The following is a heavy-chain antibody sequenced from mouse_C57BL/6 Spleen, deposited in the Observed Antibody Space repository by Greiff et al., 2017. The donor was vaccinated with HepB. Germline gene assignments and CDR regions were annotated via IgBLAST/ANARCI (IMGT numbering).Heavy chain of an antibody. Sequence: VQLKESGPELVKPGASVKISCKASGYSFTGYYMNWVKQSPEKSLEWIGEINPSTGGTTYNQKFKAKATLTVDKSSSTAYMQLKSLTSEDSAVYYCARWVAKGFAYWGQGTLVTVSA. D-gene: IGHD1-1*02. CDR2: INPSTGGT. CDR3: ARWVAKGFAY. V-gene: IGHV1-42*01. J-gene: IGHJ3*01. CDR1: GYSFTGYY.